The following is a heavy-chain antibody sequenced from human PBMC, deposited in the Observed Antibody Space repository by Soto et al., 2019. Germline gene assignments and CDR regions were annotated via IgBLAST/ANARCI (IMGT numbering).Heavy chain of an antibody. Sequence: SWVRQVPGKGLEWVSIIYSGGETYYNTSLKTRLTISKDTSKNQVVLTMTNMATVDTATYYCARMRYSYGSYYFDYWGQGTLVTVSS. CDR3: ARMRYSYGSYYFDY. CDR2: IYSGGET. V-gene: IGHV2-70*18. D-gene: IGHD5-18*01. J-gene: IGHJ4*02.